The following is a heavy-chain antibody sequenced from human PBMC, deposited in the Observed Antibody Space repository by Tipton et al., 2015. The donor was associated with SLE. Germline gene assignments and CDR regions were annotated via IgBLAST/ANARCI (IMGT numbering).Heavy chain of an antibody. D-gene: IGHD6-19*01. J-gene: IGHJ4*02. CDR1: GFTFDDYA. CDR3: ARGIAVAAPFDY. V-gene: IGHV3-43D*04. Sequence: SLRLSCAASGFTFDDYAMHWVRQAPGKGLEWVSLISWDGGSTYYADSVKGRFTISRDNSKNTLYLQMNSLRAEDTAVYYCARGIAVAAPFDYWGQGTLVTVSS. CDR2: ISWDGGST.